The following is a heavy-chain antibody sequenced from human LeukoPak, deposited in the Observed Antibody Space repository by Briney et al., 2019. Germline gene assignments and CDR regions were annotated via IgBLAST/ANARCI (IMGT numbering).Heavy chain of an antibody. Sequence: SETLSLTCAVYGGSFSGYYWSWIRQPPGKGLEWIGEINHSGSTNYNPSLKSRVTISVDTSKNQFSLKLSSVTAADTAVYYCARTVAGKGDAFDIWGQGTMVTVSS. CDR2: INHSGST. CDR1: GGSFSGYY. V-gene: IGHV4-34*01. D-gene: IGHD6-19*01. CDR3: ARTVAGKGDAFDI. J-gene: IGHJ3*02.